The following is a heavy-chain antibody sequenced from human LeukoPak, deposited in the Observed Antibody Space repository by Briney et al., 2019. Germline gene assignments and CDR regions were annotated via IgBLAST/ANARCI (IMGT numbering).Heavy chain of an antibody. J-gene: IGHJ5*02. V-gene: IGHV1-46*01. CDR1: GYTFTSYY. Sequence: ASVKASCKASGYTFTSYYMHWVRQAPGQGLEWMGIINPSGGSTSYAQKFQGRVTMTRDTSTSTVYMELSSLRSEDTAVYYCARAITMIVVVKDSWFDPWGQGTLVTVSS. D-gene: IGHD3-22*01. CDR3: ARAITMIVVVKDSWFDP. CDR2: INPSGGST.